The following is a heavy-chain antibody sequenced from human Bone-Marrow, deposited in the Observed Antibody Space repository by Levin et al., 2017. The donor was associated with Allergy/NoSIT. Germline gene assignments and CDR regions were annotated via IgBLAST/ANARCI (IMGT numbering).Heavy chain of an antibody. CDR2: IRSKAYGGTS. CDR3: TRDHFRPGDYFDY. Sequence: GGSLRLSCAASGFTFGDYAMNWFRQAPGKELEWVGFIRSKAYGGTSEYAVPVKGRFSISRDDSKSIAYLQMNSLKTEDAAVYYCTRDHFRPGDYFDYWGQGTLVTVSS. J-gene: IGHJ4*02. CDR1: GFTFGDYA. D-gene: IGHD3-3*02. V-gene: IGHV3-49*03.